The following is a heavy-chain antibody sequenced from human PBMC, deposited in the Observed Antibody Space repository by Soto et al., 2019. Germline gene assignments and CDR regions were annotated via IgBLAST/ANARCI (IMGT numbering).Heavy chain of an antibody. CDR1: GYTFVDYA. CDR2: INGGNGKT. D-gene: IGHD6-25*01. Sequence: QVQFVQSGAEVKKPGASVRVSCKASGYTFVDYAIHWVRQAPGQRPEWMGWINGGNGKTKYSQSSQGRVTITRDTSATTSYMELSNLRSEDAAVYYCTRDNGYQVLWVWGPGTTVTVSS. CDR3: TRDNGYQVLWV. J-gene: IGHJ6*02. V-gene: IGHV1-3*01.